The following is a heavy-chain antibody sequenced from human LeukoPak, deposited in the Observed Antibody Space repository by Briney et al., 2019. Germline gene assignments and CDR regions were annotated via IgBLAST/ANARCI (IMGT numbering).Heavy chain of an antibody. CDR2: ISISGSTI. CDR1: GFTFSEFE. D-gene: IGHD2-2*01. CDR3: VRGGSSPYKFNAFDV. Sequence: GGSLRLSCAASGFTFSEFEINWVRQAPGKGLEWVSYISISGSTIYYADSVKGRFTISRDNAKNSGYLQMNSLRAGDTAVYYCVRGGSSPYKFNAFDVWDQGTMVTVSS. V-gene: IGHV3-48*03. J-gene: IGHJ3*01.